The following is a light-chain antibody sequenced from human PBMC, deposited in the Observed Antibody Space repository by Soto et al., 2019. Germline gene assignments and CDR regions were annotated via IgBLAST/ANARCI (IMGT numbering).Light chain of an antibody. Sequence: QSALTQPPSASGSPGQSVTISCTGTKSDIGVYDFVSWYQHHTGKAPRLIIYEVVQRPSGVPDRFSGSKSGNTASLTVSGLQAADEADDFCKSYAGSNTYVFGSGTKLTVL. V-gene: IGLV2-8*01. J-gene: IGLJ1*01. CDR1: KSDIGVYDF. CDR2: EVV. CDR3: KSYAGSNTYV.